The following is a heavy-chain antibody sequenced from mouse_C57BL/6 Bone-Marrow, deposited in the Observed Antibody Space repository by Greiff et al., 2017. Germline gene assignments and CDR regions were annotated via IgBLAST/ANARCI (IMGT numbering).Heavy chain of an antibody. D-gene: IGHD2-2*01. V-gene: IGHV5-6*01. CDR1: GFTFSSYG. CDR3: ARHGVTTGGFDV. Sequence: EVQVVESGGDLVKPGGSLKLSCAASGFTFSSYGMSWVRQTPDKRLEWVATISSGGSYTYYPDSVKGRFTISRDNAKNTLYLQMSSLKSEDTAMYYCARHGVTTGGFDVWGTGTTVTVSS. J-gene: IGHJ1*03. CDR2: ISSGGSYT.